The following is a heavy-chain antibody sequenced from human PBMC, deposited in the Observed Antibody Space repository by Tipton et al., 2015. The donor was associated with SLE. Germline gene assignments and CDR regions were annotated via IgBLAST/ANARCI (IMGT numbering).Heavy chain of an antibody. Sequence: QVQLVQSGGGVVQPGRSLRLSCAASGFTLSSYAMHWVRQAPGKGLEWVAVISYDGSNKYYADSVKGRFTISRDNSKNTLYLQMNSLRAEDTAVYYCARAHIMITFWGVIVPYYFDYWGQGTLVTVSS. J-gene: IGHJ4*02. CDR2: ISYDGSNK. V-gene: IGHV3-30-3*01. CDR1: GFTLSSYA. CDR3: ARAHIMITFWGVIVPYYFDY. D-gene: IGHD3-16*02.